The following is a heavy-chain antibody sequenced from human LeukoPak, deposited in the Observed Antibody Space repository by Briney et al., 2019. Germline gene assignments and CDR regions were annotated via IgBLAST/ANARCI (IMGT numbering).Heavy chain of an antibody. D-gene: IGHD3-3*01. V-gene: IGHV3-48*03. CDR3: ASDGGVVTTGYYFDY. CDR2: ISSSGSTI. J-gene: IGHJ4*02. CDR1: GFTFSSYE. Sequence: PVGSLRLSCAASGFTFSSYEMNWVRQAPGKGREWVSYISSSGSTIYYADSVKGRFTISRDNAKNSLYLQMNSLRAEDTAVYYCASDGGVVTTGYYFDYWGQGTLVTVSS.